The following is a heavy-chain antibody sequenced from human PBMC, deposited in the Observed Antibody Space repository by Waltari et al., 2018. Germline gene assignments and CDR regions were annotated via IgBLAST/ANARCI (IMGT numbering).Heavy chain of an antibody. Sequence: EVQLVESGGGLVQPGGSLRLSCAASGFTFSSYWMSWVRQAPGKGLEWVANIKQDGSENDYVDSVKGRVTISRDNAKNSLYLQMNSLRAEDTAVYYCARESVSGSSIFYYYYGMDVWGQGTTVTVSS. CDR1: GFTFSSYW. CDR3: ARESVSGSSIFYYYYGMDV. D-gene: IGHD3-10*01. J-gene: IGHJ6*02. V-gene: IGHV3-7*03. CDR2: IKQDGSEN.